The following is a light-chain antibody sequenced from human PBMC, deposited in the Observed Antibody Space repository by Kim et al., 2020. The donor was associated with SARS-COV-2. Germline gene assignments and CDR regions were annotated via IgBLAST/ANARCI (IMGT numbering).Light chain of an antibody. V-gene: IGKV1-39*01. CDR2: AAS. CDR1: QSISTY. CDR3: QQTYRIPLA. Sequence: ASVGDTVIITCRASQSISTYLNWYQQKEGKAPNLLIYAASNLQSGVPSRFSGSGSGTDFTLTISSLQPEDFATYHCQQTYRIPLAFGGGTKVDIK. J-gene: IGKJ4*01.